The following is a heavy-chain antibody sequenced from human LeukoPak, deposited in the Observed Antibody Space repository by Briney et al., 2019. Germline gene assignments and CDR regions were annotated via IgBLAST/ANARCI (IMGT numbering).Heavy chain of an antibody. CDR3: ARVCCSSTNWLFDP. J-gene: IGHJ5*02. CDR1: GYTFTGYY. D-gene: IGHD2-2*01. V-gene: IGHV1-2*06. CDR2: INPNSGGT. Sequence: ASVKVSCKASGYTFTGYYMHWMRQAPGQGLEWMGRINPNSGGTNYAQKFQGRVTMTRDTSVSTAYMELSRLRSDDTAVYYCARVCCSSTNWLFDPWGQGTLVTVSS.